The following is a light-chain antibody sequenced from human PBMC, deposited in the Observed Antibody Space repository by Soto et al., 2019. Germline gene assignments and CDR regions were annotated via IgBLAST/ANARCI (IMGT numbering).Light chain of an antibody. V-gene: IGKV3-20*01. CDR1: QSVSSSY. Sequence: EIVLTQSPGTLSLSPGERATLSCRASQSVSSSYLAWYQQKPGQAPRLLIYGASSRATGIPDRFSGSGSGTDFTLTITSLQPDDSATYYCLQYSGSSYTFGQGTRLEIK. J-gene: IGKJ5*01. CDR2: GAS. CDR3: LQYSGSSYT.